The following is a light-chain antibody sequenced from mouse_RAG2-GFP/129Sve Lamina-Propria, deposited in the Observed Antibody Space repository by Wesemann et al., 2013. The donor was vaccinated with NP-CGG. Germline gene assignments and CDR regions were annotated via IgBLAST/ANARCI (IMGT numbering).Light chain of an antibody. Sequence: DIVMTQSQKFMSTTVGDRVSITCKASQNVGTAVAWYQQKPGQSPKALIYSASYRYSGVPDRFTGSGSGTDFTLTISNVQSEDLAVYYCQQHYSTPLTFGAGTKLELK. V-gene: IGKV6-15*01. CDR2: SAS. CDR3: QQHYSTPLT. J-gene: IGKJ5*01. CDR1: QNVGTA.